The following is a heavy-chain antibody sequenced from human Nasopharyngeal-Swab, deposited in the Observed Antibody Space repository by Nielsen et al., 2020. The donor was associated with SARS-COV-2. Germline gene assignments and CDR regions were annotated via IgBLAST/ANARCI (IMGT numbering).Heavy chain of an antibody. V-gene: IGHV3-7*01. J-gene: IGHJ4*02. CDR2: IKQDGSEK. D-gene: IGHD6-13*01. CDR3: AREAAGRGYVDH. CDR1: GFTFSNYW. Sequence: GESLKISCAASGFTFSNYWMSWVRQAPGKGLEWVANIKQDGSEKYYEDSVKGRFTISRDNAKNLLYLQMSSLRAEDTAVYYCAREAAGRGYVDHWGQGILVTVSS.